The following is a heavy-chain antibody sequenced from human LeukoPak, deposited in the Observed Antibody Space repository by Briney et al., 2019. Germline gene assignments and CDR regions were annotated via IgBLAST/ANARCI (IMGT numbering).Heavy chain of an antibody. CDR1: GYTFTRYY. CDR2: INPSGGST. Sequence: GASVKVSCKVSGYTFTRYYMHWVRQAPGQGLEWRGIINPSGGSTSYAQKFQGRVTMTRDTSTSTVYMELSNLRSEDTAVYYCARNYGGNSGWFDPWGQGTLVTVSS. D-gene: IGHD4-23*01. CDR3: ARNYGGNSGWFDP. V-gene: IGHV1-46*01. J-gene: IGHJ5*02.